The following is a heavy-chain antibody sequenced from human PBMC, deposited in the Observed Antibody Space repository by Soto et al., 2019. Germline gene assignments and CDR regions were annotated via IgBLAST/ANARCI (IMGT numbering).Heavy chain of an antibody. CDR1: GYTFTNYA. V-gene: IGHV1-3*04. CDR3: ARGPPRNWFDT. CDR2: INTGNGNT. Sequence: GASVKVSCKASGYTFTNYAMHWVRQAPGQRLEWMGWINTGNGNTKYSQKFQGRVTITRDTSASTAYMELSSLRSEDTAVYYCARGPPRNWFDTWGQGTLVTVSS. J-gene: IGHJ5*02.